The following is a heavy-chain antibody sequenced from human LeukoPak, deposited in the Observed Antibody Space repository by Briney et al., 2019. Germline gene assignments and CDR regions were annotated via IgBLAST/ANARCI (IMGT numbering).Heavy chain of an antibody. CDR1: GFTFSSYW. V-gene: IGHV3-74*01. J-gene: IGHJ1*01. D-gene: IGHD3-22*01. Sequence: PGGSLSLSCVASGFTFSSYWMHWLRQAPGKGLVWVSRIKSDGSTSYADSVKGRFTISRDNAKNTVSLQMNSLRAEDTGVYFCARAPSEIGGYYPEYFRHWGQGTLVTVSS. CDR2: IKSDGST. CDR3: ARAPSEIGGYYPEYFRH.